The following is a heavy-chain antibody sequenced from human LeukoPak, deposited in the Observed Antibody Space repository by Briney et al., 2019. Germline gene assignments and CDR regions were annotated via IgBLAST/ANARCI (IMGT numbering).Heavy chain of an antibody. CDR3: AKDVGEVRWSLDY. J-gene: IGHJ4*02. V-gene: IGHV3-30*18. D-gene: IGHD5-24*01. CDR2: ISYDGSNK. CDR1: GFTFSNYG. Sequence: PGGSLRLSCAASGFTFSNYGMHWVRQAPGRGLEWVALISYDGSNKYYADSVKGRFTISRDNSKNTLYLQMNSLRADDTAVYYCAKDVGEVRWSLDYWGQGTLVTVSS.